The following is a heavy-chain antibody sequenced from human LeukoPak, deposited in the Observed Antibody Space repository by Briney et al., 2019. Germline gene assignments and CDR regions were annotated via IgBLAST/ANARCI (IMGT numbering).Heavy chain of an antibody. CDR1: GFTLSSYS. Sequence: GGSLRLSCAASGFTLSSYSMNWVRQAPGKGLEWVSSISSSSSYIYYADSVKGRFTISRDNAKNSLYLQMNSLRAEDTAVYYCARDTGDTNWIDPWGQGTLVTVS. CDR2: ISSSSSYI. V-gene: IGHV3-21*04. J-gene: IGHJ5*02. CDR3: ARDTGDTNWIDP. D-gene: IGHD3-16*01.